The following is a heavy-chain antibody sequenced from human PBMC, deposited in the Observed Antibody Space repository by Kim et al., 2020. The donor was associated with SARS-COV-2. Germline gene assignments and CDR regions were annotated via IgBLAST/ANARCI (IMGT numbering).Heavy chain of an antibody. CDR3: VRADEFVSWLFDP. CDR2: ISPGATVK. D-gene: IGHD3-16*01. Sequence: GGSLRLSCAASGFSFRDYHMSWVRQTPDMRLEWVANISPGATVKYYVDSVKGRFIISRDDSKMSLSLQMTSLRAEDTALYYCVRADEFVSWLFDPRGQGTLVTVSS. V-gene: IGHV3-7*01. CDR1: GFSFRDYH. J-gene: IGHJ5*02.